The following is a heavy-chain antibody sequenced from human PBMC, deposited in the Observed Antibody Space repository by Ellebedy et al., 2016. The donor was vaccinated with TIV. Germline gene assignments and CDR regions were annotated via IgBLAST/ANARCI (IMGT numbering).Heavy chain of an antibody. J-gene: IGHJ4*02. D-gene: IGHD5-12*01. CDR2: IDPSDSYT. V-gene: IGHV5-10-1*01. Sequence: GESLKISXKGSGYSFTSYWISWVRQMPGKGLEWMGRIDPSDSYTNYSPSFQGHVTISADKSISTAYLQWSSLKASDTAMYYCARRAGYDFDFWGQGTLVTVSS. CDR3: ARRAGYDFDF. CDR1: GYSFTSYW.